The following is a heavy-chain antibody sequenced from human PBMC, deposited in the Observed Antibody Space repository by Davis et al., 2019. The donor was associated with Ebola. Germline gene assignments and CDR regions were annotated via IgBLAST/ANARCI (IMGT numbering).Heavy chain of an antibody. D-gene: IGHD4-17*01. J-gene: IGHJ4*02. CDR2: INPSGGST. CDR3: ARSPTSLRGAY. Sequence: AASVKVSCKASGYTFTGYYMHWVRQAPGQGLEWMGIINPSGGSTSYAQKFQGRVTMTRDTSTSTVYMELSSLRSEDTAVYYCARSPTSLRGAYWGQGTLVTVSS. CDR1: GYTFTGYY. V-gene: IGHV1-46*01.